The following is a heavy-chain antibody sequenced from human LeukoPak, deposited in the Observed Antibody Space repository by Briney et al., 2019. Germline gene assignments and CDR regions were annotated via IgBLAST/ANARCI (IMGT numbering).Heavy chain of an antibody. CDR3: ARVSSSWYRVYDY. Sequence: PGGSLRLSCAASGFTFSSYWMRWVRQAAGKGLEWVANIKQDGSEKYYVDSVKGRFTISRDNAKNSLNLQMNSLRAEDTAVYYCARVSSSWYRVYDYWGKETLVTVSS. J-gene: IGHJ4*02. CDR1: GFTFSSYW. V-gene: IGHV3-7*01. CDR2: IKQDGSEK. D-gene: IGHD6-13*01.